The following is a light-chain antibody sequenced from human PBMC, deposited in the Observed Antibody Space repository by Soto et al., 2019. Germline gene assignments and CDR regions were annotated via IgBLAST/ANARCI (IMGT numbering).Light chain of an antibody. CDR3: CSYAGSSTFFYV. CDR1: RSDVWSYNL. J-gene: IGLJ1*01. CDR2: EGS. V-gene: IGLV2-23*03. Sequence: QAVVTHPAPLSGSPGPAVTHSLPGTRSDVWSYNLVSWYQQHPGKAPKLMIYEGSKRPSGVSNRSSGSKSGNTASLTISGLQAEDEADYYCCSYAGSSTFFYVLGTGTKVTVL.